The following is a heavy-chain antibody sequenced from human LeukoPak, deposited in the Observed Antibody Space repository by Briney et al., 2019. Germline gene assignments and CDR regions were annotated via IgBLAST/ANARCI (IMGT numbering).Heavy chain of an antibody. CDR1: GFMFSNYW. D-gene: IGHD1-14*01. J-gene: IGHJ5*02. Sequence: GGSLRLSCEGSGFMFSNYWMNWVRQAPGKGLEWVANINKDGSGKYYLESVKGRFTISRDNAKNSLYLQMNSLRAEDTALYYCAREGEPDNWFDPWGQGTLVTVSS. V-gene: IGHV3-7*03. CDR2: INKDGSGK. CDR3: AREGEPDNWFDP.